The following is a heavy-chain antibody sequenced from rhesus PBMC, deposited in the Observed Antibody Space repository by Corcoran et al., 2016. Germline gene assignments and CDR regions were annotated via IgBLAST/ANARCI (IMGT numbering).Heavy chain of an antibody. CDR1: GFSLSTLGMG. CDR2: IYWDDYK. CDR3: VRGPTITDFDY. D-gene: IGHD3-40*01. Sequence: QVTLKVSGPALVEPTQTLTLTCTSSGFSLSTLGMGVGWLRQPSRKTLGWLSHIYWDDYKRYKIFLKDRLIIYKDTSKNQVVLTMTNVDPVDTATYYCVRGPTITDFDYWGQGVLVTVSS. V-gene: IGHV2-1*01. J-gene: IGHJ4*01.